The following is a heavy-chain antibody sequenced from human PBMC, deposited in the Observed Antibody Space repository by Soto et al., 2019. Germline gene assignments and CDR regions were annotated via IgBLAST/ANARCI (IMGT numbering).Heavy chain of an antibody. CDR1: GYSFTDYY. V-gene: IGHV1-2*02. J-gene: IGHJ5*02. CDR2: INTKTGGT. CDR3: ARVGPTGWFDP. Sequence: QVHLVQSGAEVKKPGASVKVSCKASGYSFTDYYMHWVRQAPGQGLEWMGWINTKTGGTNYAQRVQCRVPMTGDTSINTAYMALSRLRSDDTVVYYCARVGPTGWFDPLGQGTVVTVSS.